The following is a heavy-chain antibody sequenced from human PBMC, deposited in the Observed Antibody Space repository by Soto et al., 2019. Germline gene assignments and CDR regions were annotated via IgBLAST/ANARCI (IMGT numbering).Heavy chain of an antibody. CDR3: AREDVDTTMVSFDY. D-gene: IGHD5-18*01. V-gene: IGHV3-11*06. J-gene: IGHJ4*02. CDR1: GFTLSDYY. CDR2: ISSSSTYT. Sequence: QVQLVESGGGLVKPGGSLRLSCAASGFTLSDYYMSWIRQAPGKGLEWVSDISSSSTYTNYADSVKGRFTISRDNAKKSLYLQMNSLRAEDTAVYYCAREDVDTTMVSFDYWGQGTLVTVSS.